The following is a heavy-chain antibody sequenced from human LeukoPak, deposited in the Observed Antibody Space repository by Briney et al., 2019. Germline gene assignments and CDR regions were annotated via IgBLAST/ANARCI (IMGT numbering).Heavy chain of an antibody. CDR1: GFTFSSYS. V-gene: IGHV3-48*04. CDR2: ISSSSSTI. J-gene: IGHJ4*02. CDR3: ARGLVLYSVLLWFGEPLDY. Sequence: PGGSLRLSCAASGFTFSSYSMNWVRQAPGKGLEWVSYISSSSSTIYYADSVKGRFTISRDNAKNSLYLQMNSLRAEDTAVYYCARGLVLYSVLLWFGEPLDYWGQGTLVTVSS. D-gene: IGHD3-10*01.